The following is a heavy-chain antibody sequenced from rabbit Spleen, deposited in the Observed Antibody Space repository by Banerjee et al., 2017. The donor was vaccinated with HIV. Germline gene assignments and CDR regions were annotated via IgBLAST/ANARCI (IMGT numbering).Heavy chain of an antibody. J-gene: IGHJ6*01. D-gene: IGHD4-1*01. CDR2: IDPVFGIT. CDR1: GFTLSSYY. Sequence: QLKESGGGLVQPGGSLKLSCKASGFTLSSYYMNWVRQAPGKGLEWIGYIDPVFGITYYANWVNGRFSISRENAQNTVFLQMTSLTAADTATYFCARGVWGELFLRLWGQGTLVTVS. V-gene: IGHV1S7*01. CDR3: ARGVWGELFLRL.